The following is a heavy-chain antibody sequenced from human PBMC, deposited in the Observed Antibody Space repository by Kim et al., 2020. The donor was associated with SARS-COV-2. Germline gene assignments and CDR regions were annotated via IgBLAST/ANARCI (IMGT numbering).Heavy chain of an antibody. Sequence: GRFTISRANSKNTLYLQMNSLRAEDTAVYYCARGYYGSGSYSYYYYYMDVWGKGTTVTVSS. V-gene: IGHV3-30*07. J-gene: IGHJ6*03. D-gene: IGHD3-10*01. CDR3: ARGYYGSGSYSYYYYYMDV.